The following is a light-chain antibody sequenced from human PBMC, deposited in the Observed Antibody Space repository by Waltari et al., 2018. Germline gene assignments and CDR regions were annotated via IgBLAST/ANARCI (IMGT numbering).Light chain of an antibody. CDR1: QSVNSN. CDR2: CAS. V-gene: IGKV3-15*01. CDR3: QQYKNWPQWT. J-gene: IGKJ1*01. Sequence: EMVMTQSPATLSVSPAERATLSSRASQSVNSNLAWYQQKPGQAPRLLIYCASTRATGVPARFSGSGSGTEFTLTISSLQSEDFAVYYCQQYKNWPQWTFGQGTKVDSK.